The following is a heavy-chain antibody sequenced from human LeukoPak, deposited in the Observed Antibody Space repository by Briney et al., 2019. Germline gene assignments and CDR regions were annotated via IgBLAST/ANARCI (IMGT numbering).Heavy chain of an antibody. CDR1: GFTFSSYS. D-gene: IGHD3-3*01. J-gene: IGHJ4*02. CDR2: ISSSSSYI. V-gene: IGHV3-21*01. Sequence: GGSLRLSCAASGFTFSSYSMNWVRQAPGKGLQWVSSISSSSSYIYYADSAKGRFTISRDNAKNSLYLQMNSLRAEDTAVYYCAQEADFWSGPNNQWGQGTLVTVSS. CDR3: AQEADFWSGPNNQ.